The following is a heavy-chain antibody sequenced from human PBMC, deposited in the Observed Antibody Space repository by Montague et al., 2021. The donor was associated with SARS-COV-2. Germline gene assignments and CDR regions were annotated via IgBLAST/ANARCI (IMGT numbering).Heavy chain of an antibody. Sequence: TLSLTCTVSGGSISSGGYYWSWIRQHPGKGLEWIGEINHSGSSNYNPSLKNRVTISVDKSKNQISLKLTSVTAADTATYYCARGQVTIFAVLIMLPAAGAIDVWGQGTTVTVSS. CDR3: ARGQVTIFAVLIMLPAAGAIDV. V-gene: IGHV4-31*03. J-gene: IGHJ3*01. D-gene: IGHD3-3*01. CDR1: GGSISSGGYY. CDR2: INHSGSS.